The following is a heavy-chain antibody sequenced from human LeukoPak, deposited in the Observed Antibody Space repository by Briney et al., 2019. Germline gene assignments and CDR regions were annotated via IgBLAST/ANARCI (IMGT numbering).Heavy chain of an antibody. Sequence: GGSLRLSCAASGLTFSSSVVNWVRQAPGKGLEWVSSISSSSKYIYYADSVKGRFTVSRDNAKNSLYLQMNSLRAEDTAVYYCARGDRADWLRGLDYWGQGSLVTVSS. CDR1: GLTFSSSV. CDR3: ARGDRADWLRGLDY. J-gene: IGHJ4*02. V-gene: IGHV3-21*01. D-gene: IGHD5-12*01. CDR2: ISSSSKYI.